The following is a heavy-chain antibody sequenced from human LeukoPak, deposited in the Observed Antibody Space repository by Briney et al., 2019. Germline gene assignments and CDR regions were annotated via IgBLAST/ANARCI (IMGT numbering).Heavy chain of an antibody. CDR1: ADSISSYY. CDR3: ARLTRLSTSPDRYYLDY. D-gene: IGHD6-6*01. V-gene: IGHV4-4*09. J-gene: IGHJ4*02. CDR2: IYTSGGT. Sequence: SETLSLTCTVSADSISSYYCSWIRHPPGKWLEWIGYIYTSGGTNYIPSLKGRVTISIDTSKNQFSLKLSSVTAADSAVYYCARLTRLSTSPDRYYLDYWGQGTLVTVSS.